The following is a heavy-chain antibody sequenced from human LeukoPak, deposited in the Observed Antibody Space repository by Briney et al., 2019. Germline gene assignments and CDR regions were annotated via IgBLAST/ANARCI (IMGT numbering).Heavy chain of an antibody. CDR1: GGSISSYY. CDR3: ARDSPYGDYGYDASDI. J-gene: IGHJ3*02. D-gene: IGHD4-17*01. Sequence: SETLSLTCTVSGGSISSYYWSWIRQPPGKGLEWIGYIYYSGSTNYNPSLKSRVTISVDTSKNQFSLKLSSVTAADTAVYYCARDSPYGDYGYDASDIWGQGTMVTVSS. V-gene: IGHV4-59*01. CDR2: IYYSGST.